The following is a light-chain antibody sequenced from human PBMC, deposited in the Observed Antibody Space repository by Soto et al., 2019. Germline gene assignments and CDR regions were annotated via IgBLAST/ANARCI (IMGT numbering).Light chain of an antibody. Sequence: EIVLTQSPATLSFSPGERATLSWRASQSVSSYLAWYQQKPGQAPRLLIYDASNRATGIPARFSGSGSGTDFTLTISSLQSEDFAIYYCQQYNNWPPDGTFGHGTKVDIK. CDR2: DAS. CDR3: QQYNNWPPDGT. CDR1: QSVSSY. J-gene: IGKJ1*01. V-gene: IGKV3-11*01.